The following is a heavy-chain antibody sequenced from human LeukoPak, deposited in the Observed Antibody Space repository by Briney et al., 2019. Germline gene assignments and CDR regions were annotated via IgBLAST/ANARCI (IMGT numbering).Heavy chain of an antibody. CDR1: GGSISSSSYY. D-gene: IGHD5-18*01. V-gene: IGHV4-39*01. CDR3: ARQAYSYGYFRPDDREFDY. Sequence: SETLSLTCTVSGGSISSSSYYWGWIRQPPGKGLEWIGSIYYSGSTYYNPSLKSRVTISVDTSKNQFSLKLSSVTAADTAVYYCARQAYSYGYFRPDDREFDYWGQGTLVTVSS. J-gene: IGHJ4*02. CDR2: IYYSGST.